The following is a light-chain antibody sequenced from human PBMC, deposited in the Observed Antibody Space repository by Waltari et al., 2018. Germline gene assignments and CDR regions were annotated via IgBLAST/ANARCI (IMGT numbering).Light chain of an antibody. J-gene: IGLJ2*01. CDR3: AAWDDSLSGPI. V-gene: IGLV1-47*01. CDR1: SSNIGSHY. CDR2: RNN. Sequence: QSVLTQPPSASGTPGQRVTISCSGSSSNIGSHYVYWYQQLPGTAPKLLIYRNNRRPSGVPDRFAGSKSGTSASLAISGLRSEDEADYYCAAWDDSLSGPIFGGGTKLTFL.